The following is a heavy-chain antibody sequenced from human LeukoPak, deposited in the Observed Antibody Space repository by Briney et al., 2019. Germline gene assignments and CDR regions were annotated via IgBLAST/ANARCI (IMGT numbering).Heavy chain of an antibody. V-gene: IGHV4-39*07. Sequence: SETLSLTCTVSGGSISSSSYYWGWIRQPPGKGLEWTGSIYYSGSTYYNPSLKSRVTISVDTSKNQFSLKLSSVTAADTAVYYCARESIAAAGTLDWFDPWGQGTLVTVSS. CDR3: ARESIAAAGTLDWFDP. J-gene: IGHJ5*02. CDR2: IYYSGST. D-gene: IGHD6-13*01. CDR1: GGSISSSSYY.